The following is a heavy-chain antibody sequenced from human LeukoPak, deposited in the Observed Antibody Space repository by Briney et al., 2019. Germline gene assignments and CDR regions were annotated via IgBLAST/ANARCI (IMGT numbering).Heavy chain of an antibody. Sequence: ASVKVSCKASGYTFTSYGISWVRQAPGQGLEWMGGIIPIFGTANYAQKFQGRVTITADESTSTAYMELSSLRSEDTAVYYCARLALPGRDAFDIWGQGTMATVSS. CDR2: IIPIFGTA. D-gene: IGHD3-16*02. CDR1: GYTFTSYG. J-gene: IGHJ3*02. V-gene: IGHV1-69*13. CDR3: ARLALPGRDAFDI.